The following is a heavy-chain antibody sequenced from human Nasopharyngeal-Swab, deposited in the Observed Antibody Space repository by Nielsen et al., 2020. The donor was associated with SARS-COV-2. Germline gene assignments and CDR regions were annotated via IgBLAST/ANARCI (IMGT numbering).Heavy chain of an antibody. D-gene: IGHD2-2*01. CDR2: IEQDGSEK. Sequence: GESLKISCAASGFTFSSYWMSWVRQAPGKGLEWVANIEQDGSEKYYVDSVKGRFTISRDNAKNSLYLQMNSLRAEDTAVYYCARDRDYAGAFDIWGQGTMVTVSS. J-gene: IGHJ3*02. V-gene: IGHV3-7*01. CDR1: GFTFSSYW. CDR3: ARDRDYAGAFDI.